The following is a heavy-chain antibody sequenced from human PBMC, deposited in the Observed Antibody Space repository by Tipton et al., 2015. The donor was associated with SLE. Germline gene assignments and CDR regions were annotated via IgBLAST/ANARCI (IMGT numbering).Heavy chain of an antibody. Sequence: QSGAEVKKPGASVKVSCKASGYTFTSYYMHWVRQAAGQGLEWMGIINPSGGSTSYAQKFQGRVTMTRNTSVSTAYMELSSLRSEDTAVYYCATSLSGSYYYYMDVWGKGTTVTVSS. CDR3: ATSLSGSYYYYMDV. J-gene: IGHJ6*03. CDR2: INPSGGST. CDR1: GYTFTSYY. D-gene: IGHD1-26*01. V-gene: IGHV1-46*01.